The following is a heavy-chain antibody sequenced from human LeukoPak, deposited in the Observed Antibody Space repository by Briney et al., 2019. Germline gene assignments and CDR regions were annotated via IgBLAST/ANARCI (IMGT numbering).Heavy chain of an antibody. CDR2: IHYSGST. CDR3: ARVGVAAKSSRYFDY. CDR1: GGSLRSYY. Sequence: PSETLSLTCTVSGGSLRSYYWSWIRQPPGKGLEWIGYIHYSGSTYYNPSLKSRVTISVDTSKKQFSLKLSTVTAADTAVYYCARVGVAAKSSRYFDYWGQGTLVTVSS. J-gene: IGHJ4*02. D-gene: IGHD2-15*01. V-gene: IGHV4-59*06.